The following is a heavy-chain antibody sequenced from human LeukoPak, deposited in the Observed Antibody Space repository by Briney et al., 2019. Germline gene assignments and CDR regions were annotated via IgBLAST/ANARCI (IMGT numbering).Heavy chain of an antibody. CDR1: GFTFSSYA. J-gene: IGHJ4*02. Sequence: PGGSLRLSCAASGFTFSSYAMSWVRQAPGKGLEWVSAISGSGGSTYYADSVKGRFTISRDNSKNTLYLQMNSLRAEDTAVYYCARNGRLGPSPGNFDYWDQGTLVTVSS. V-gene: IGHV3-23*01. D-gene: IGHD3-16*01. CDR2: ISGSGGST. CDR3: ARNGRLGPSPGNFDY.